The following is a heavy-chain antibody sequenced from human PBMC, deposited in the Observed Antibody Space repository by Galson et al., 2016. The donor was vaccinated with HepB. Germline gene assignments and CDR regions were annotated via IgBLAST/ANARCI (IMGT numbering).Heavy chain of an antibody. Sequence: SLRLSCAASEFNYSSYVLGCVRQAPGKGLEGVAALSASGGSAYYADSVKGRSAIPRDDSKNTVHLQMPSLRAEDTAVYFCAKAGYDYQHYPMDGWGQETTVTVSS. V-gene: IGHV3-23*01. CDR3: AKAGYDYQHYPMDG. J-gene: IGHJ6*02. D-gene: IGHD5-12*01. CDR2: LSASGGSA. CDR1: EFNYSSYV.